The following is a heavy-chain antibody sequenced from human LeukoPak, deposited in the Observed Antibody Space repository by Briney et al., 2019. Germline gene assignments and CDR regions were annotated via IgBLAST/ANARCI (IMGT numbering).Heavy chain of an antibody. CDR3: ARITMTTSGWYFDL. J-gene: IGHJ2*01. CDR1: GYTFTSYY. Sequence: ASVKLSCKASGYTFTSYYMHWLRQAPGKGLEWMGIVHPSGGSTSYAQKFQGRVTMTRDTATSTVYMELSSLRSEDTALYYCARITMTTSGWYFDLWGRGSPVTVSS. D-gene: IGHD3-22*01. V-gene: IGHV1-46*01. CDR2: VHPSGGST.